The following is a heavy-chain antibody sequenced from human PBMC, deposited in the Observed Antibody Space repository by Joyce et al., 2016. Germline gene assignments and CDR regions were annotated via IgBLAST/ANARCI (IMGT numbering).Heavy chain of an antibody. Sequence: QVQLQESGPGLVTPSETLFLNCTVHGGSISSSSYYWGWIRQPTGKGLEWLGSIYYSGGTYYNPALKSRVTISVDTSNNHFSLKLNSVTAADTAVYYCARDTYYYGSSGFDYWGQGTLVTVSS. D-gene: IGHD3-22*01. J-gene: IGHJ4*02. V-gene: IGHV4-39*07. CDR3: ARDTYYYGSSGFDY. CDR2: IYYSGGT. CDR1: GGSISSSSYY.